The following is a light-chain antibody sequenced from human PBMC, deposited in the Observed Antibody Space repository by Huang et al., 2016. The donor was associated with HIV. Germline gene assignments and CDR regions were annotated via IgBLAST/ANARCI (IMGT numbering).Light chain of an antibody. Sequence: EVVMTQSPVTLSVSPGERATLSCRASRSLSSTLAWDQQKLGQAPMLLIYGTATRATGIPARFSGTGSGTEFTLTISSLQSEDFAVYYCQQYNNWPPAFGQGTKVEIK. V-gene: IGKV3-15*01. CDR2: GTA. CDR3: QQYNNWPPA. CDR1: RSLSST. J-gene: IGKJ1*01.